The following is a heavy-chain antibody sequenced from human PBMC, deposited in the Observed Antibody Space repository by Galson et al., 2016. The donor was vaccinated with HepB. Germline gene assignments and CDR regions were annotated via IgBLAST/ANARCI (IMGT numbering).Heavy chain of an antibody. CDR3: ARLAAALVRFNCFDP. CDR1: YY. CDR2: IYYSGST. V-gene: IGHV4-39*01. J-gene: IGHJ5*02. D-gene: IGHD2-8*02. Sequence: YYWGWIRQPPGKGLEWIASIYYSGSTYYNPSLTSRVTISADTSKNQFSLNLRSVTAADTAVYYCARLAAALVRFNCFDPWGQGTLVTVSS.